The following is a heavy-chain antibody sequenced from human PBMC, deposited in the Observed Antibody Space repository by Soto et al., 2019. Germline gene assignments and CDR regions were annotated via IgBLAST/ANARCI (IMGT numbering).Heavy chain of an antibody. CDR1: GFSFSTYS. Sequence: PGGSLRLSCAASGFSFSTYSMAWVRQAAGKGPQWVSGLSGGGANTFYIDSVRGRFTISVDNSKNTVYLQMDSLRADDKAVYYCARWSGYADAWGQGTLVTVSS. CDR3: ARWSGYADA. D-gene: IGHD4-17*01. V-gene: IGHV3-23*01. CDR2: LSGGGANT. J-gene: IGHJ4*02.